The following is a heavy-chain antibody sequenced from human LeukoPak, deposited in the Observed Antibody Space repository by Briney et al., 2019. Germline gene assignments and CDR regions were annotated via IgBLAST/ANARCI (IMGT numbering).Heavy chain of an antibody. D-gene: IGHD3-3*01. CDR1: GYTFTSHY. CDR3: ARSNYDFWSGYSSDAFDI. CDR2: INPSGGST. J-gene: IGHJ3*02. Sequence: GASVKVSCKASGYTFTSHYMHWVRQAPGQGLEWMGIINPSGGSTTYAQKFQGRVTMTRDTSTSTVYMELSSLRSEDTAVYYCARSNYDFWSGYSSDAFDIWGQGTMVTVSS. V-gene: IGHV1-46*01.